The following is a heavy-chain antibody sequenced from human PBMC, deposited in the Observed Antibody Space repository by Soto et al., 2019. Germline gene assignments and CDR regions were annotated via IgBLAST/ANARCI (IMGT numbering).Heavy chain of an antibody. D-gene: IGHD4-17*01. J-gene: IGHJ4*02. CDR1: GYTFTSYA. Sequence: ASVKVSCKASGYTFTSYAMHWVRQAPGQRLEWMGWINAGNGNTKYSQKFQGRVTITRDTSASTAYMELSSLRSEDTAVYYCARFYDSGDPLDYWGQGTLVTVSS. V-gene: IGHV1-3*01. CDR2: INAGNGNT. CDR3: ARFYDSGDPLDY.